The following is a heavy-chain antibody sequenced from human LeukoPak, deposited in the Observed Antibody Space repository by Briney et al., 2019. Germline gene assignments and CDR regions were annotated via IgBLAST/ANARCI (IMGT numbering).Heavy chain of an antibody. Sequence: SGTLSLTCTVSGGSISSYYWSWIRQPPGKGLEWIGYIYYSGSTNYNPSLKSRVTISVDTSKNQFSLKLSSVTAADTAVYYCARVLSLPYYYGSGSYSRAFDIWGQGTMVTVSS. J-gene: IGHJ3*02. V-gene: IGHV4-59*01. D-gene: IGHD3-10*01. CDR1: GGSISSYY. CDR2: IYYSGST. CDR3: ARVLSLPYYYGSGSYSRAFDI.